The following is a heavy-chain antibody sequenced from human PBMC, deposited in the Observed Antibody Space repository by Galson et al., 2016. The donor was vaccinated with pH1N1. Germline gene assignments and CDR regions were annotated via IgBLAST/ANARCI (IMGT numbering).Heavy chain of an antibody. CDR1: GFTFSSYT. J-gene: IGHJ3*02. CDR3: ARDVGGEVDFAFDI. Sequence: SLRLSCAASGFTFSSYTMNWVRRAPGKGLEWVSSISSSSSYIYYADSVKGRFTISRDNAKNSLYLQMNSLRAEDTAVYFCARDVGGEVDFAFDIWGQGTMVTVSS. V-gene: IGHV3-21*01. D-gene: IGHD3/OR15-3a*01. CDR2: ISSSSSYI.